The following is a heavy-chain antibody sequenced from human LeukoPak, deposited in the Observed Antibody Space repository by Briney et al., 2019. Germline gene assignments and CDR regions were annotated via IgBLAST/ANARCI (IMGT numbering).Heavy chain of an antibody. CDR2: ISAENGNM. J-gene: IGHJ4*02. Sequence: ASVKVSCKASGYTCSNYGISWIRQAPGQGPEWMGWISAENGNMNYAQKFQGRVNMTTETSTSTVYMELRSLRSDDTAVYYCARDSGLGPTWHPFDHWGQGTPVTVSS. CDR3: ARDSGLGPTWHPFDH. V-gene: IGHV1-18*01. CDR1: GYTCSNYG. D-gene: IGHD1-26*01.